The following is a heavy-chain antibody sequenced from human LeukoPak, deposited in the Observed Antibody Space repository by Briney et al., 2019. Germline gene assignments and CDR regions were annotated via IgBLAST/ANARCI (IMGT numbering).Heavy chain of an antibody. J-gene: IGHJ4*02. D-gene: IGHD1-20*01. CDR3: AGLPRYNWNEPLDY. V-gene: IGHV1-2*02. CDR1: GHTFTDYY. Sequence: ASVKVSCKASGHTFTDYYMHWVRQAPGQGLEWMGWINPNSGGTKYAQKFQGRVTMTRDTSINTAYVELTRLTYDDTAVYYCAGLPRYNWNEPLDYWGQGTLVTVSS. CDR2: INPNSGGT.